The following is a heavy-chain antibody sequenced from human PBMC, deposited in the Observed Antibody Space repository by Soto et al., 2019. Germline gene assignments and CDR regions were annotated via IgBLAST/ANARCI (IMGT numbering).Heavy chain of an antibody. V-gene: IGHV1-69*13. Sequence: SVKVSCKASGGTFSSYAISWVRQAPGQGLEWMGGIIPIFGTANYAQKFQGRVAITADESTSTAYMELSSLRSEDTAVYYCAREYYDSSGYPGYYFDYWGQGTLVTVSS. CDR3: AREYYDSSGYPGYYFDY. CDR2: IIPIFGTA. CDR1: GGTFSSYA. D-gene: IGHD3-22*01. J-gene: IGHJ4*02.